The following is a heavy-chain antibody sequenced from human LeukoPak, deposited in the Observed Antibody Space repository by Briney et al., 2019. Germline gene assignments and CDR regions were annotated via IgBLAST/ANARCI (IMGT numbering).Heavy chain of an antibody. Sequence: SETLSLTCTVSGGSISSGGYYWRWIRQPPGKGLEWIAYIYHSGSTYYNPSRKSRVTISVDRSKNQFSLKLSSVTAADTAVYYCAREYNIAAAGTLNGPLRLFDYWGQGTLVTVSS. CDR2: IYHSGST. V-gene: IGHV4-30-2*01. CDR1: GGSISSGGYY. D-gene: IGHD6-13*01. J-gene: IGHJ4*02. CDR3: AREYNIAAAGTLNGPLRLFDY.